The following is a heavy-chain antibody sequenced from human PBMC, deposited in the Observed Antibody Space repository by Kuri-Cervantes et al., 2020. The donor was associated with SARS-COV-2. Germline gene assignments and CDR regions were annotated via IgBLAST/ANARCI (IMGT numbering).Heavy chain of an antibody. Sequence: GSLRLSCTVSGGSISSYYWSWIRQPPGKGLEWIGYIYYSGSTNYNPSLKSRVTMSVDTSKNQFSLKLSSVTAADTAVYYCARGRRYCSGGSCWRYYYYYMDVWGKGTSVTVSS. D-gene: IGHD2-15*01. J-gene: IGHJ6*03. V-gene: IGHV4-59*08. CDR2: IYYSGST. CDR1: GGSISSYY. CDR3: ARGRRYCSGGSCWRYYYYYMDV.